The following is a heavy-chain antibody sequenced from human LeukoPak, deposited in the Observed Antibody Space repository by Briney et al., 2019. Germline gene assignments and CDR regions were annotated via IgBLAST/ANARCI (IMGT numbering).Heavy chain of an antibody. CDR3: ARDRGQSLLNWFDP. D-gene: IGHD6-19*01. Sequence: PSETLSLTCTVSGGSISSYYWSWIRQPPGKGLEWIGYIYYSGSTNYNPSLKSRVTISVDTSKNQFSLKLSSVTAADTAVYYCARDRGQSLLNWFDPWGQGTLVTVSS. CDR2: IYYSGST. CDR1: GGSISSYY. J-gene: IGHJ5*02. V-gene: IGHV4-59*01.